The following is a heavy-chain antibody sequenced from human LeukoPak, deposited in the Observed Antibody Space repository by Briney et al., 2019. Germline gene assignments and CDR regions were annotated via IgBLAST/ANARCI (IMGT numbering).Heavy chain of an antibody. J-gene: IGHJ3*02. V-gene: IGHV1-8*01. Sequence: ASVKVSCKASEYTFTNYDINWVRRATGQGLEWMGWMSPHFGSAGYARKFKGRVTMTRDTSTSTAYLEVGSLRSEDTAMYYCARHGRGADAFDIWGQGTMVIVSS. CDR3: ARHGRGADAFDI. D-gene: IGHD3-10*01. CDR2: MSPHFGSA. CDR1: EYTFTNYD.